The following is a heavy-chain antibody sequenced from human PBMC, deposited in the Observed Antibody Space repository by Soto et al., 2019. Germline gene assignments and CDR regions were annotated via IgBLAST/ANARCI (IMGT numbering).Heavy chain of an antibody. Sequence: QVQLVQSGAEVKKTGASVKVSCRASGFTFTLYSMHWVRQAPGQRLEWMGWINGGSGKTKYSQKFQGRVTIARDTSASTAYMEVSRLRSEDTAVYDCARYSGNYQDAFDIWGQGTMVTVSS. CDR1: GFTFTLYS. J-gene: IGHJ3*02. D-gene: IGHD1-26*01. V-gene: IGHV1-3*01. CDR2: INGGSGKT. CDR3: ARYSGNYQDAFDI.